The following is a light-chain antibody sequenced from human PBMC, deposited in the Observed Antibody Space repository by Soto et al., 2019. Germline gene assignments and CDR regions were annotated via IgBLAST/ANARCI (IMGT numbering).Light chain of an antibody. V-gene: IGLV2-23*01. CDR3: CSYAGSSLYV. CDR2: EGS. Sequence: QSVLTRPVSVSGSPGQSITISCTGTSSDVGSYNLVSWYQQHPGKAPKLMIYEGSKRPSGVSNRSSGSKSGNTASLTISGLQAEDEADYYCCSYAGSSLYVFGTGTKVTVL. J-gene: IGLJ1*01. CDR1: SSDVGSYNL.